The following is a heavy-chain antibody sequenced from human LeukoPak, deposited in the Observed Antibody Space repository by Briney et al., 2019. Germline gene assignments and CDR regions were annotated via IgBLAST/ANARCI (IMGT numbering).Heavy chain of an antibody. V-gene: IGHV5-51*01. J-gene: IGHJ4*02. CDR3: ARRSTYYYDSSGYYLDY. Sequence: GESLKISFKGSGYSFTNYWIAWVRQMPGKGLEWMGIIHPGDSDARYSPSFEGQVSFSADKSISAAYLQWSSLKASDTAMYYCARRSTYYYDSSGYYLDYWGQGTLVTVSS. D-gene: IGHD3-22*01. CDR1: GYSFTNYW. CDR2: IHPGDSDA.